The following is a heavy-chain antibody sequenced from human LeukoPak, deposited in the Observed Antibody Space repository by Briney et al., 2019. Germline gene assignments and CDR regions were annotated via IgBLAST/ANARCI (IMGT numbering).Heavy chain of an antibody. Sequence: PGGSLRLSCTASAFNVSNSFIDWVRQAPGKGLEWVSVIYSGGATYFTGSVKGRFSISRDIFKNPVYLQMNSLKVDDTAVFYCARAQQTDFGVGAMDVWGQRTTVTVSS. CDR3: ARAQQTDFGVGAMDV. CDR1: AFNVSNSF. D-gene: IGHD4-17*01. V-gene: IGHV3-66*01. J-gene: IGHJ6*02. CDR2: IYSGGAT.